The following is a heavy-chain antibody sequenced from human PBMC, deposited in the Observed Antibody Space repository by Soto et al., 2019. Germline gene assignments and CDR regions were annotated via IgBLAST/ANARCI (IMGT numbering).Heavy chain of an antibody. J-gene: IGHJ6*02. Sequence: SETLSLTCTVSGGSISSSSYYWGWIRQPPGKGLEWIGSIYYSGSTYYNPSLKSRVTISVDTSKNQFSLKLSSVTAADTAVYYCARHGGGTMVRGVITPYYYYYGMDVWGQGTTVTVSS. CDR3: ARHGGGTMVRGVITPYYYYYGMDV. CDR2: IYYSGST. V-gene: IGHV4-39*01. CDR1: GGSISSSSYY. D-gene: IGHD3-10*01.